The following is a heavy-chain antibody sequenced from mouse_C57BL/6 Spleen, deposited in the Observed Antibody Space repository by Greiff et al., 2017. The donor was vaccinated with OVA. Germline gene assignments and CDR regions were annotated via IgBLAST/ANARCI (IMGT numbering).Heavy chain of an antibody. V-gene: IGHV1-55*01. CDR1: GYTFTSYW. D-gene: IGHD1-1*01. CDR3: ARMGIYYYGSSYAMDY. CDR2: IYPGSGSI. J-gene: IGHJ4*01. Sequence: QVQLQQPGAELVKPGASVKMSCKASGYTFTSYWITWVKQRPGQGLEWIGDIYPGSGSINYNEKFKSKATLTVDTSSSTAYMQLSSLTSEDSAVYYCARMGIYYYGSSYAMDYWGQGTSVTVSS.